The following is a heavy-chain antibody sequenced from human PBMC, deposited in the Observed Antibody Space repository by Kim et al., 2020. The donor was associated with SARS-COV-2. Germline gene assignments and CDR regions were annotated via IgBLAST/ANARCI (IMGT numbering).Heavy chain of an antibody. J-gene: IGHJ5*02. CDR3: ARDYRAVAGRMGWFDP. D-gene: IGHD6-19*01. CDR2: ISSSSSTI. Sequence: GGSLRLSCAASGFTFSSYSMNWVRQAPGKGLEWVSYISSSSSTIYYADSVKGRFTISRDNAKNSLYLQMNSLRDEDTAVYYCARDYRAVAGRMGWFDPWGQGTLVTVSS. V-gene: IGHV3-48*02. CDR1: GFTFSSYS.